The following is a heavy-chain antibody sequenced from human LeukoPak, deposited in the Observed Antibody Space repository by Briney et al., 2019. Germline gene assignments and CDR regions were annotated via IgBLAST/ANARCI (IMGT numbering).Heavy chain of an antibody. CDR2: IYYSGST. D-gene: IGHD3-9*01. CDR3: ASMYYDILTGYYAGLDY. CDR1: GGSISSYY. Sequence: PSETLSLTCTVSGGSISSYYWSWIRQPPGKGLEWTGYIYYSGSTNYNPSLKSRVTISVDTSKNQFSLKLSSVTAADTAVYYCASMYYDILTGYYAGLDYWGQGTLVTVSS. V-gene: IGHV4-59*01. J-gene: IGHJ4*02.